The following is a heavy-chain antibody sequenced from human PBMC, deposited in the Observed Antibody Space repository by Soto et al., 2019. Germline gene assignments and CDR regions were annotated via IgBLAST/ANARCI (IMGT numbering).Heavy chain of an antibody. CDR2: IYYSGST. Sequence: SETLSLTCTVSGGSISSYYWSWIRQPPGKGLEWIGYIYYSGSTNYNPSLKSRVTISVDTSKNQFSLKLSSVTAADTAVYYCARAVVAAAGIFRRNNWFDPWGQGTLVTSPQ. CDR1: GGSISSYY. CDR3: ARAVVAAAGIFRRNNWFDP. J-gene: IGHJ5*02. V-gene: IGHV4-59*01. D-gene: IGHD6-13*01.